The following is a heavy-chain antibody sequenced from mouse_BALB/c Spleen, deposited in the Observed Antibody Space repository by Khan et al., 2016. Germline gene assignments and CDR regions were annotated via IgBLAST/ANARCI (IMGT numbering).Heavy chain of an antibody. V-gene: IGHV2-6*02. CDR3: ARRDDGGGAMDY. CDR2: IWSDGST. D-gene: IGHD2-3*01. J-gene: IGHJ4*01. CDR1: GFSLTSYG. Sequence: VQLQESGPGLVAPSQSLSITYTVSGFSLTSYGVHWVRQPPGKGLEWLVVIWSDGSTNYTSALKSRLSISKDNSKSQDFLKMNSLQTDDTAMYYCARRDDGGGAMDYWGQGTSVTVSS.